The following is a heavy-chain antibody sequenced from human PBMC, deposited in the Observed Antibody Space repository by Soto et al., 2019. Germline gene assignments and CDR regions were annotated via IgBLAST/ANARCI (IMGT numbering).Heavy chain of an antibody. CDR3: AREMTTVAPGAFDY. J-gene: IGHJ4*02. CDR1: GYSISSGYY. CDR2: IYHSGST. Sequence: PSETLSLTCAVSGYSISSGYYWGWIRQPPGRGLEWIGSIYHSGSTYYNPSLKSRVTISVDTSKNQFSLKLSSVTAADTAVYYCAREMTTVAPGAFDYWGQGTLVTVS. V-gene: IGHV4-38-2*02. D-gene: IGHD4-17*01.